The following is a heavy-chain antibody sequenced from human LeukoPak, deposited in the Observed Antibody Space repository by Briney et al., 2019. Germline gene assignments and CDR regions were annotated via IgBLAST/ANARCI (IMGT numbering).Heavy chain of an antibody. CDR1: GFPFSSNS. Sequence: PGGSLRLSCAASGFPFSSNSMNWVRQAPGKGLEWVSSISGSTHYIYYADSVKGRFTISRDNAKNSLYLQMNSLRAEDTAVYYCARHPPPGYSSSWYFDYWGQGTLVTVSS. CDR2: ISGSTHYI. D-gene: IGHD6-13*01. V-gene: IGHV3-21*01. CDR3: ARHPPPGYSSSWYFDY. J-gene: IGHJ4*02.